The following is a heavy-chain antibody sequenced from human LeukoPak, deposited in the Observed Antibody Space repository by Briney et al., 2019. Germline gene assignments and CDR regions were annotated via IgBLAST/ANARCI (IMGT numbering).Heavy chain of an antibody. V-gene: IGHV4-59*11. CDR1: GFTFSDHY. D-gene: IGHD3-10*02. J-gene: IGHJ4*02. CDR3: ARVGTVRDGGY. CDR2: IYYSGGT. Sequence: GSLRLSCAAFGFTFSDHYMDWVRQAPGKGLEWVGYIYYSGGTNYNPSLKSRVTISVDTSKKQFSLKLSSVTAADTAVYYCARVGTVRDGGYWGQGILVTVSS.